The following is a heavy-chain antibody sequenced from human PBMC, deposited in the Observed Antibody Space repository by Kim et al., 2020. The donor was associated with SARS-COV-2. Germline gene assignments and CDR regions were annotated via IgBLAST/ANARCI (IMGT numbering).Heavy chain of an antibody. CDR2: IIPILGIA. Sequence: SVKVSCKASGGTFSSYAISWVRQAPGQGLEWMGRIIPILGIANYAQKFQGRVTITADKSTSTAYMELSSLRSEDTAVYYCARDSSQLLSYYMDVWGKGTTVTVSS. V-gene: IGHV1-69*04. D-gene: IGHD6-13*01. CDR3: ARDSSQLLSYYMDV. CDR1: GGTFSSYA. J-gene: IGHJ6*03.